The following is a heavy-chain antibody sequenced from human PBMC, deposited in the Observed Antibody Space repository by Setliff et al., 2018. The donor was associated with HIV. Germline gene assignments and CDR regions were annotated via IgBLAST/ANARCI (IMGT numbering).Heavy chain of an antibody. D-gene: IGHD3-16*01. Sequence: ASVKVSCKTSGYPFTKYGIIWVRQAPGQGLEWVGLISAFSGNTNSAQKVQGRVTMTTDTSTTTAYMELRSLRSEDAAVYYCARVPQDTYNYPFSYSYYMDVWGKGTTVTVSS. J-gene: IGHJ6*03. CDR3: ARVPQDTYNYPFSYSYYMDV. CDR2: ISAFSGNT. V-gene: IGHV1-18*01. CDR1: GYPFTKYG.